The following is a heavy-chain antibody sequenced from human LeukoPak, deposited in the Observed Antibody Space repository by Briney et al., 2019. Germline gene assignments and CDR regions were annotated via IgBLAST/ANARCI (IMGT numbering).Heavy chain of an antibody. Sequence: SETLSLTCSVSGGSINSDGCYWGWIRQPPGKGLGWIGSVYYRGSTYYNASLKSRVTIFVDTSKNQFSLKLSSVTAADTAVYYCARYYCRNNRCGNMDVWGKGTTVTVSS. CDR1: GGSINSDGCY. J-gene: IGHJ6*03. V-gene: IGHV4-39*01. D-gene: IGHD2-15*01. CDR3: ARYYCRNNRCGNMDV. CDR2: VYYRGST.